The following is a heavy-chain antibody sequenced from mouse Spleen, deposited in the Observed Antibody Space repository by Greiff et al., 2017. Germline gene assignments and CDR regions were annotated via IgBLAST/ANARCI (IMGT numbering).Heavy chain of an antibody. J-gene: IGHJ4*01. V-gene: IGHV2-6*01. CDR2: IWGGGST. CDR3: ASGRYDDAMDY. D-gene: IGHD2-14*01. CDR1: GFSLTSYG. Sequence: VKLMESGPGLVAPSQSLSITCTVSGFSLTSYGVDWVRQSPGKGLEWLGVIWGGGSTNYNSALKSRLSISKDNSKSQVFLKMNSLQTDDTAMYYCASGRYDDAMDYWGQGTSVTVSS.